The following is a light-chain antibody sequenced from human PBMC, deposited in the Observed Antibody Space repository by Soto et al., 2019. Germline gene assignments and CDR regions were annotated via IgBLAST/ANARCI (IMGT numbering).Light chain of an antibody. J-gene: IGKJ1*01. Sequence: DIVMTQSPLSLPVTPGEPASISCRSNQSLLQSNGYTYLDWYLQKSGQSPQLLIYLTSIRASGVPDRFNGSGSGTDFTLKISKVEAEDVGVYYCMQALQTPPWTFGQGTKVDIK. CDR3: MQALQTPPWT. V-gene: IGKV2-28*01. CDR1: QSLLQSNGYTY. CDR2: LTS.